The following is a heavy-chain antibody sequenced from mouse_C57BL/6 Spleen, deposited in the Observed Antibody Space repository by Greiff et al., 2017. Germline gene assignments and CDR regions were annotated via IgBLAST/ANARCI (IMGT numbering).Heavy chain of an antibody. D-gene: IGHD2-5*01. CDR1: GFNIKDYY. J-gene: IGHJ3*01. CDR3: AINAYYSNCEFAY. Sequence: EVQLQQSGAELVKPGASVKLSCTASGFNIKDYYMHWVKQRTEQGLEWIGRIDPEDGDTKYAPKFQGKATITADTSSNTAYLQLSSLTSENTAVYYCAINAYYSNCEFAYWGKGTLVTVSA. V-gene: IGHV14-2*01. CDR2: IDPEDGDT.